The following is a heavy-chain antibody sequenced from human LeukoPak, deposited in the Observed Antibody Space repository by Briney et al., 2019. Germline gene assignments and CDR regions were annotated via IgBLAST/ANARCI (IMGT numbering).Heavy chain of an antibody. CDR2: ISSSSSYI. D-gene: IGHD3-10*01. Sequence: PGGSLRLSCAASGFTFSSCSMNWVRQARGKGREWVSSISSSSSYIYYADSVKGRFTISRDNAKNSLYLQMNSLRAEDRDVYYGATEGTYYYGMDVWGKGTTVTVSS. CDR1: GFTFSSCS. CDR3: ATEGTYYYGMDV. V-gene: IGHV3-21*01. J-gene: IGHJ6*04.